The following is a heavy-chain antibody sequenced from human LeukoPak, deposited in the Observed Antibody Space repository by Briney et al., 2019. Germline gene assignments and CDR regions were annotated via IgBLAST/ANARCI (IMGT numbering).Heavy chain of an antibody. CDR2: INHSGST. J-gene: IGHJ4*02. Sequence: SETLSLTCAVYGGSFSGYYWSWIRQPPGKGLDSIGEINHSGSTNYNPSLKSRVTISVDTSKNQFSLKLSSVTAADTAVYYCARRGYFGNLLDSWGQGTLVTVSS. CDR1: GGSFSGYY. V-gene: IGHV4-34*01. D-gene: IGHD1-14*01. CDR3: ARRGYFGNLLDS.